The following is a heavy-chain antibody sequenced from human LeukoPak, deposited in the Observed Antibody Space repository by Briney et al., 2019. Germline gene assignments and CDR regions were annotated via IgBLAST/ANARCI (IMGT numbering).Heavy chain of an antibody. CDR3: ARLASSRYCSSAACSRDY. D-gene: IGHD2-2*01. Sequence: KPSETPSLTCAVYSESFSGYYWSWIRQPPGKGLEWIGEINHSGSTNYNPSLKSRVTVSVDTSKNQFSLKLSSVTAADTGVYYCARLASSRYCSSAACSRDYWGQGTLVIVSS. V-gene: IGHV4-34*01. CDR2: INHSGST. CDR1: SESFSGYY. J-gene: IGHJ4*02.